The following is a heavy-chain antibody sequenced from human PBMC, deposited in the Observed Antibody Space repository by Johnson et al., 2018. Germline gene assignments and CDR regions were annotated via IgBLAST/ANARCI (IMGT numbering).Heavy chain of an antibody. Sequence: QVRLQESGPGLVKPSETLSLTCTVSGGSISSYSWSWIRQPPGQGLEWIGYIYYSGGPNYNHSLKRQVTISVDSSKHQFSLTLRPWTAADTAVYYCAGDLPHSSSLHAFDIGGQGTMVTVSS. CDR2: IYYSGGP. CDR3: AGDLPHSSSLHAFDI. J-gene: IGHJ3*02. V-gene: IGHV4-59*01. D-gene: IGHD6-6*01. CDR1: GGSISSYS.